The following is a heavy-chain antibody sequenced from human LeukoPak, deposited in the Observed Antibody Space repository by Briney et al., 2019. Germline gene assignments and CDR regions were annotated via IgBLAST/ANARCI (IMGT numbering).Heavy chain of an antibody. CDR2: ISSSSSYI. CDR1: GFTFSSYS. D-gene: IGHD1-26*01. Sequence: GGSLRLSCAASGFTFSSYSMNWVRQAPGKGLEWVSSISSSSSYIYYAASVKGRFTISRDNAKNSLYLQMNSLRAEDTAVYYCARGSWAPIDYWGQGTLVTVSS. CDR3: ARGSWAPIDY. V-gene: IGHV3-21*01. J-gene: IGHJ4*02.